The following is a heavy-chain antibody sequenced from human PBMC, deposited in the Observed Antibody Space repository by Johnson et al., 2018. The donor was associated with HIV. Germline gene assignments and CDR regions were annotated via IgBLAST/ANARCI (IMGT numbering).Heavy chain of an antibody. CDR3: ARAAKIVVVMAAIDI. J-gene: IGHJ3*02. CDR2: ISWNSGSI. D-gene: IGHD3-22*01. Sequence: VQLLESGGGLVQPGRSLRLSCAASGFTFDDYAMHWVRQAPGKGLEWVSGISWNSGSIGYADSVKGRFTISRDNAKNSLYLQMNSLRAEDTALYYCARAAKIVVVMAAIDIWGQGTKVTVSS. CDR1: GFTFDDYA. V-gene: IGHV3-9*01.